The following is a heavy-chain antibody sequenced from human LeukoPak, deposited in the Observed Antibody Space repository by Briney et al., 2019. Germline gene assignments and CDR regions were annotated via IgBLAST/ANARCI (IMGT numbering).Heavy chain of an antibody. D-gene: IGHD3-9*01. J-gene: IGHJ4*02. CDR2: ISSSGSPI. CDR3: ARDQDYYIWTGNTGEDY. Sequence: GGTLRLSCAASVFTFSSYDMNWVRQATGKGLERVSYISSSGSPIYYADSVKGRFTISRDNAKNSLYLQMNSLRAEDTAVYYCARDQDYYIWTGNTGEDYWGQGTLVTVSS. CDR1: VFTFSSYD. V-gene: IGHV3-48*03.